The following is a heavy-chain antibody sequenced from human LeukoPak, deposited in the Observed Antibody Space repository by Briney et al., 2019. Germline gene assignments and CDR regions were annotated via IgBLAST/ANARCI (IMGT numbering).Heavy chain of an antibody. CDR2: ISGGGGST. CDR1: GFTFSTYA. CDR3: AKVQGDYIVYYFYGMDV. J-gene: IGHJ6*02. V-gene: IGHV3-23*01. Sequence: GGSLRLSCAASGFTFSTYAMSWVRQAPGKGLEWVSAISGGGGSTYYAASVKGRFTISRDNSKNTQYLQMNSLRAEDTAVYYCAKVQGDYIVYYFYGMDVWGQGTTVTVSS. D-gene: IGHD4-17*01.